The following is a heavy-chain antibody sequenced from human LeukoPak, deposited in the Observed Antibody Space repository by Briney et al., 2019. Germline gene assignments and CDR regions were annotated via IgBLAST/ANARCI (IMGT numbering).Heavy chain of an antibody. CDR3: ARTGSVAVAEFDY. CDR2: IYSGGST. CDR1: GFXVSSNY. V-gene: IGHV3-53*01. J-gene: IGHJ4*02. Sequence: GGSLRLSCAASGFXVSSNYISWVRQAPGKGLEWVSVIYSGGSTYYADSVKGRFTISRDNSKNTLYLQMNSLRAEDTAVYYCARTGSVAVAEFDYWGQGTLVTVSS. D-gene: IGHD6-19*01.